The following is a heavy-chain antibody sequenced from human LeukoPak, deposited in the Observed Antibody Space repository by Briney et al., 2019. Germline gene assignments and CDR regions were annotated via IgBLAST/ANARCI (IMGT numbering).Heavy chain of an antibody. J-gene: IGHJ4*02. Sequence: GGSLRLSCAASGFTFSRNWMSWVRQAPGGGLEWVSNIKQDGSAKYYVDSVKGRFTISRDNAKTSLFLQMNSLRAEDTAVYYCAREVYGDNYFDYWGQGTLVTVSS. CDR2: IKQDGSAK. D-gene: IGHD4-17*01. CDR3: AREVYGDNYFDY. CDR1: GFTFSRNW. V-gene: IGHV3-7*05.